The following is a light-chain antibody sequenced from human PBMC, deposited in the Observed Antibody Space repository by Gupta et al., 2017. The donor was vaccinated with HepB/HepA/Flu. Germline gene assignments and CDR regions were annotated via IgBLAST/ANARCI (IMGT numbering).Light chain of an antibody. Sequence: EIVLTQSPGTLSLSPGERATLSCRASQSVGIYLAWYQQKPGQAPRLLIFDASSRITGIPDRFIGSGSGTDFTLTISRLEPEDFAVYYCQQYGRSLFFGPGTKLHIK. V-gene: IGKV3-20*01. CDR1: QSVGIY. J-gene: IGKJ3*01. CDR2: DAS. CDR3: QQYGRSLF.